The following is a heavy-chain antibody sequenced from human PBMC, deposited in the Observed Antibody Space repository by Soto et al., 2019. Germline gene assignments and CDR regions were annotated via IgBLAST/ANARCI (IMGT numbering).Heavy chain of an antibody. D-gene: IGHD3-10*01. Sequence: GVSLRLPCAAAGVTFSSYSRHRVRQTPGKGLEWVSSTSSQGGYIYYADSVKGRFTISRDNAKNSLYLQMNSLRAEDTAVYYCARRPYGSGSYSYSDYWGQGILVTVSS. V-gene: IGHV3-21*01. CDR2: TSSQGGYI. CDR1: GVTFSSYS. J-gene: IGHJ4*02. CDR3: ARRPYGSGSYSYSDY.